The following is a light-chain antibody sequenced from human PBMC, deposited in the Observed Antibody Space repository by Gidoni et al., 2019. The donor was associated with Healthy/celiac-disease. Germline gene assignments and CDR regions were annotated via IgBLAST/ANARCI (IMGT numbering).Light chain of an antibody. Sequence: EMVLTQSPATLSLSPGERATRSCRASQSVSSYLAWYQQKPGQAPRLLIYDASNRATGIPARFSGSGSGTDFTLTISSLEPEDFAVYYCQQRSNWPRFGQGTRLEIK. CDR2: DAS. CDR1: QSVSSY. CDR3: QQRSNWPR. V-gene: IGKV3-11*01. J-gene: IGKJ5*01.